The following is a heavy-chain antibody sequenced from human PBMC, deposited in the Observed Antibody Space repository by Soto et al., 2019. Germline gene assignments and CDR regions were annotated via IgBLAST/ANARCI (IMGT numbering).Heavy chain of an antibody. CDR3: ARDGEYYGSGSYYDYYYYMDV. Sequence: ASVKVSCQASGYTFTSYGISWVRQAPGQGLEWMGWISAYNGNKNYAQKLQGRVTMTTDTSTSTAYTELRSLISDDTAVYYCARDGEYYGSGSYYDYYYYMDVWGKGTTVTVSS. CDR2: ISAYNGNK. J-gene: IGHJ6*03. D-gene: IGHD3-10*01. V-gene: IGHV1-18*01. CDR1: GYTFTSYG.